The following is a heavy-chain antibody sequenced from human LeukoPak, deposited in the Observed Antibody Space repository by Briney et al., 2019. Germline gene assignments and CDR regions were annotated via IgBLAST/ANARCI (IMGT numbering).Heavy chain of an antibody. J-gene: IGHJ4*02. Sequence: SETLSLTCTVSGGSISSYYWSWSRKPPGKGLEWIGYIYYSGSTNYNPSLKSRVTISVDTSKNQFSMKLSSVTAADTAVYYCARVIVGATGYYFDYWGQGTLVTVSS. CDR2: IYYSGST. CDR1: GGSISSYY. D-gene: IGHD1-26*01. CDR3: ARVIVGATGYYFDY. V-gene: IGHV4-59*01.